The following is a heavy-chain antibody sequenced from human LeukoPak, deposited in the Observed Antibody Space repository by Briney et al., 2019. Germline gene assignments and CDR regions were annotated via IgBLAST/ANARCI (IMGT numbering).Heavy chain of an antibody. D-gene: IGHD4-17*01. CDR3: ARDGLVGDYGLSGGNYYYGMDV. Sequence: TSETLSLTCTVSGGSISSYYWSWIRQPAGKGLEWIGRIYTSGSTNYNPSLKSRVTMSVDTSKNQFSLKLSSVTAADTAVYYCARDGLVGDYGLSGGNYYYGMDVWGQGTTVTVSS. CDR1: GGSISSYY. J-gene: IGHJ6*02. V-gene: IGHV4-4*07. CDR2: IYTSGST.